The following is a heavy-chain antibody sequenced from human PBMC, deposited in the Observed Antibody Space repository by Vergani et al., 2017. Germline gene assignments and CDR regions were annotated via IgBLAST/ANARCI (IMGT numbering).Heavy chain of an antibody. CDR2: INSDGDST. V-gene: IGHV3-74*02. CDR1: GFTFSNYW. J-gene: IGHJ6*03. Sequence: EVQLVESGGGLVQPGGSLRLSCTASGFTFSNYWMQWVRQAPGKGLMWVSRINSDGDSTSYADSVKGRFTISRDNAKNTLYLQMDSLRAEDTAVYYCARNRWELLDYFYYMDVWGKGTTVTV. D-gene: IGHD1-26*01. CDR3: ARNRWELLDYFYYMDV.